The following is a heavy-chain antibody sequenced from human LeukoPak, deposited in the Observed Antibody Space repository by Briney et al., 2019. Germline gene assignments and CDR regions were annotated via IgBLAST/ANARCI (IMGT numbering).Heavy chain of an antibody. V-gene: IGHV6-1*01. CDR1: GDSVSSNSVT. D-gene: IGHD2-2*01. CDR2: TYYRSTWYY. Sequence: QTLSLTCAISGDSVSSNSVTWNWIRQSPSRGLEWLGRTYYRSTWYYDYAVSVRGRITVNPDTSKNQFSLHLNSVTPEDTAVYYCARRLTQYDCFDPWGQGILVTVSS. J-gene: IGHJ5*02. CDR3: ARRLTQYDCFDP.